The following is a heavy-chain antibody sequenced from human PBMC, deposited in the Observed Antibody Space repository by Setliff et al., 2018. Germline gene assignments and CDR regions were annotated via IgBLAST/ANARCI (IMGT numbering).Heavy chain of an antibody. CDR3: ARTCSGSGCYAGLES. CDR1: GFSFSAAA. D-gene: IGHD2-15*01. CDR2: IWYDGSHT. V-gene: IGHV3-30*02. Sequence: PGGSLRLSCEASGFSFSAAAMHWVRQAPGKGLEWVAFIWYDGSHTYYGDSVKGRFTISRDNSKNTVFLQMNSLRPEDTAVYYCARTCSGSGCYAGLESWGQGTPVTVSS. J-gene: IGHJ4*02.